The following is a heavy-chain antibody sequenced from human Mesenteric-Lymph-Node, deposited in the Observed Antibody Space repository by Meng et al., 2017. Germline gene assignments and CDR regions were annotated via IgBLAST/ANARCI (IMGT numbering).Heavy chain of an antibody. Sequence: ASVKVSCKASGYTFTSYAMNWVRQAPGQGLEWMGWINTNTGNPTYAQGFTGRFVFSLDTSVSTAYLQISSPKAEDTAVYYCARDGGVYAIPFVFWFDPWGQGTLVTVSS. V-gene: IGHV7-4-1*02. CDR1: GYTFTSYA. J-gene: IGHJ5*02. D-gene: IGHD2-8*01. CDR2: INTNTGNP. CDR3: ARDGGVYAIPFVFWFDP.